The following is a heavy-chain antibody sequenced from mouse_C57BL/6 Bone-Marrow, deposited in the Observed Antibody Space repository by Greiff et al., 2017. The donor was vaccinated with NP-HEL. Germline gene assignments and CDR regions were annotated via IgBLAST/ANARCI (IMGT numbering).Heavy chain of an antibody. CDR1: GFTFSSYG. CDR3: ASPYDYDVAWFAY. D-gene: IGHD2-4*01. J-gene: IGHJ3*01. V-gene: IGHV5-6*01. CDR2: ISSGGSYT. Sequence: EVHLVESGGDLVKPGGSLKLSCAASGFTFSSYGMSWVRQTPDKRLEWVATISSGGSYTYYPDSVKGRFPISSYNAKNTLYLQMSSLKSEDTAMYYCASPYDYDVAWFAYWGQGTLVTVSA.